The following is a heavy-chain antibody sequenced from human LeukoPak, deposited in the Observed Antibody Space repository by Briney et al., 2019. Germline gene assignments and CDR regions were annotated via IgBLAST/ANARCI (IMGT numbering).Heavy chain of an antibody. D-gene: IGHD6-13*01. CDR2: INPNSGGT. V-gene: IGHV1-2*02. CDR3: AREGESIAAAGTDGAYYSYMDV. Sequence: ASVKVSCKASGYTFTAYYLHWVRQAPGQGLEWMGWINPNSGGTNYAQKFQGRVTMTRDTSITTAYMELSRLRSDDTAVYYCAREGESIAAAGTDGAYYSYMDVWGKGTTVTVSS. J-gene: IGHJ6*03. CDR1: GYTFTAYY.